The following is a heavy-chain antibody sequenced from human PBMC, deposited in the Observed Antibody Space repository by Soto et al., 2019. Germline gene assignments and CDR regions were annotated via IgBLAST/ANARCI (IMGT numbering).Heavy chain of an antibody. CDR2: IYYSGST. CDR3: ARMVRGNSNFDY. J-gene: IGHJ4*02. D-gene: IGHD3-10*01. Sequence: QLQLQESGPGLVKPSETLSLTCTVSSGSISSSSFYWGWIRQPPGKGLEWIGNIYYSGSTDYNPSLKRRVTISVDTSKNQFSLKLSSVIAADTAVYYCARMVRGNSNFDYWGQGTLVTVSS. CDR1: SGSISSSSFY. V-gene: IGHV4-39*01.